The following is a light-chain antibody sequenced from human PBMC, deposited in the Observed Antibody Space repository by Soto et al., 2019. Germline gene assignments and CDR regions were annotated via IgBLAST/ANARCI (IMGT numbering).Light chain of an antibody. J-gene: IGKJ4*01. CDR2: AVS. CDR3: QQYNTYSSLT. V-gene: IGKV1-39*01. CDR1: QSIGTN. Sequence: IQMTQSPSSLSASVGDRVTITCRASQSIGTNLNWYQQRPGKAPKLLIYAVSSLQSGVSSRFSGSGSGTEFTLTISSLQPDDFATYYCQQYNTYSSLTFGGGTKVDIK.